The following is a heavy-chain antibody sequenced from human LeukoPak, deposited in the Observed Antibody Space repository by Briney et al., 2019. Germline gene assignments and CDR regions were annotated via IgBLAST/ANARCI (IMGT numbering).Heavy chain of an antibody. J-gene: IGHJ3*02. D-gene: IGHD1-1*01. CDR3: ARKGTKFHAFDI. V-gene: IGHV3-66*01. Sequence: GGSLRLSCAASGFTVSSNYMSWVRQAPGKGLEWVSVIYSGGSTYYADSVKGRFTISRDNSKSTLYLQMNSLRAEDTAVYYCARKGTKFHAFDIWGQGTMVTVSS. CDR1: GFTVSSNY. CDR2: IYSGGST.